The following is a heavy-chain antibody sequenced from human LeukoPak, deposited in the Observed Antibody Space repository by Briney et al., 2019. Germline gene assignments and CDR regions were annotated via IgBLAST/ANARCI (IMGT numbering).Heavy chain of an antibody. V-gene: IGHV1-18*04. CDR2: ISAYNGNT. CDR1: GYTFTSYG. Sequence: ASVKVSCKASGYTFTSYGISWVRQAPGQGLEWMGWISAYNGNTNYAQKLQGRVTVTTDTSTSTAYMELRSLRSDDTAVYYCARDNVVVTATTNFDYWGQGTLVTVSS. J-gene: IGHJ4*02. D-gene: IGHD2-21*02. CDR3: ARDNVVVTATTNFDY.